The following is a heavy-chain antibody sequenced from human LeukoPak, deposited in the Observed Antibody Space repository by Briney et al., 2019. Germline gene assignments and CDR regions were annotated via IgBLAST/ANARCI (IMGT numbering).Heavy chain of an antibody. D-gene: IGHD3-10*01. V-gene: IGHV4-59*08. J-gene: IGHJ5*02. CDR2: IYYSGST. CDR3: ARRVVLRYYGSGSYYDP. Sequence: PSETLSLTCTVSGGSISNYYWSWIRQPPGKGLEWIGYIYYSGSTNYNPSLKSRVTMSVDTSKNQFSLKLSSVTAADTAVYYCARRVVLRYYGSGSYYDPWGQGTLVSVSS. CDR1: GGSISNYY.